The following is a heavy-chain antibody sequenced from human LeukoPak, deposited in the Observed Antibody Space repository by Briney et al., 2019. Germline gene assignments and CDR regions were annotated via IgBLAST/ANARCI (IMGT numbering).Heavy chain of an antibody. D-gene: IGHD5-12*01. Sequence: GGSLRLSCAASGFTFSDQYKDWVRQAPGTGLELVGRISNRASSYTTEYATSVKGRFTISRDDSKDSLYLQMNDLKTEDTAVYHCTRGYSGVSIYAFDVWGQGTMVTVSS. CDR1: GFTFSDQY. CDR2: ISNRASSYTT. J-gene: IGHJ3*01. CDR3: TRGYSGVSIYAFDV. V-gene: IGHV3-72*01.